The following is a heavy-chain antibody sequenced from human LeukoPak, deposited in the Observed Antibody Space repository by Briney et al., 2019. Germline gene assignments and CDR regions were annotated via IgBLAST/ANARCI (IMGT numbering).Heavy chain of an antibody. CDR1: GFTFSDFG. Sequence: GGSLRLSCAASGFTFSDFGMHWVRQAPGKGLEWVAFIRYDGSDKNYADSVKGRFTISRDNSKNTLYLQMDSLRAEDTAVFYCAKRRDDNYFDYWGQGALVTVSS. CDR3: AKRRDDNYFDY. CDR2: IRYDGSDK. J-gene: IGHJ4*02. V-gene: IGHV3-30*02. D-gene: IGHD5-24*01.